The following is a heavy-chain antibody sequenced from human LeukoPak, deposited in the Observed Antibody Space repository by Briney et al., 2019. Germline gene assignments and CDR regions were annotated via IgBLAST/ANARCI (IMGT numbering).Heavy chain of an antibody. CDR3: ASQTKYYSCSAGSYWGAFDL. J-gene: IGHJ3*01. CDR2: SGNDGST. D-gene: IGHD3-10*01. CDR1: GLTFYDQA. V-gene: IGHV3-43*02. Sequence: GGSLRLSCAASGLTFYDQAMHWVRQAPGTGLEWVSLSGNDGSTYYADSVRGRFTISRDISKNSLYLEMSSLRTEDTALYHCASQTKYYSCSAGSYWGAFDLWGQGTMVTVSS.